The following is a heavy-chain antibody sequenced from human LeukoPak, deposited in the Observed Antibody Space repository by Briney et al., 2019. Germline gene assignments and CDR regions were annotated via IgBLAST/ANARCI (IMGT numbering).Heavy chain of an antibody. Sequence: PGGSLRLSCAASGFTFSSYAMSWVRQAPGKGLEWVSAISGSGGSTYYADSVKGRFTISRDNSKNTLYLQMNSLRAEDTAVYYCAKDLSGGDCSNWFDPWGQGTLVTVSS. CDR3: AKDLSGGDCSNWFDP. D-gene: IGHD2-21*02. V-gene: IGHV3-23*01. J-gene: IGHJ5*02. CDR1: GFTFSSYA. CDR2: ISGSGGST.